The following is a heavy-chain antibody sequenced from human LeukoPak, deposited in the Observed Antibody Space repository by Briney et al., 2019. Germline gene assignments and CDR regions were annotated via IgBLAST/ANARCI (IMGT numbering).Heavy chain of an antibody. CDR1: GFTVSSNY. CDR3: ARDDSGWGSSWIH. Sequence: GGSLRLSCAASGFTVSSNYMSWVRQAPGKGLEWVSVIYSGGSTYYADSVKGRFTISRDNSKNTLYLQMNCLRAEDTAVYYCARDDSGWGSSWIHWGQGTLVTVSS. J-gene: IGHJ4*02. CDR2: IYSGGST. V-gene: IGHV3-53*01. D-gene: IGHD6-13*01.